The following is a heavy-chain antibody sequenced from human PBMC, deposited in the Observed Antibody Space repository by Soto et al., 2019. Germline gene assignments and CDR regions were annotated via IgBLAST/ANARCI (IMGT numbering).Heavy chain of an antibody. J-gene: IGHJ4*02. Sequence: GGSLRLSCAASGFTISSYAMSWVRQAPGKGLEWVSAISGSGGSTYYADSVKGRFTISRDNSKNTLYLQMNSLRAEDTAVYYCVDGGDQHLEYFDYWGQGTLVTVSS. CDR2: ISGSGGST. CDR1: GFTISSYA. CDR3: VDGGDQHLEYFDY. V-gene: IGHV3-23*01. D-gene: IGHD2-21*02.